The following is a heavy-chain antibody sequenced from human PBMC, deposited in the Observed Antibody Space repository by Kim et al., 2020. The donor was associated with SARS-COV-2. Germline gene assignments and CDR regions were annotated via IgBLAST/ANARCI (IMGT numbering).Heavy chain of an antibody. V-gene: IGHV3-23*01. CDR3: ASRSGYYYYYGMDV. Sequence: ADSVKGRFTISRDNSKNTLYLQMNSLRAEDTAVYYCASRSGYYYYYGMDVWGQGTTVTVSS. J-gene: IGHJ6*02.